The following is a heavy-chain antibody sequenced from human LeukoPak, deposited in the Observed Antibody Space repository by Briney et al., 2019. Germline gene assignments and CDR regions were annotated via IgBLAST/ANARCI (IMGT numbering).Heavy chain of an antibody. CDR1: GFSFSTSP. Sequence: GGSLRLSCAASGFSFSTSPMSWVRQPPGKGLEWVSAMNNGPGATYYRDSVRGRFTISRDDSKSTLYLQMNSLRAEDTGTYYCAKTHYDLLDVWGQGTTVTVSS. D-gene: IGHD5-12*01. V-gene: IGHV3-23*01. J-gene: IGHJ6*02. CDR3: AKTHYDLLDV. CDR2: MNNGPGAT.